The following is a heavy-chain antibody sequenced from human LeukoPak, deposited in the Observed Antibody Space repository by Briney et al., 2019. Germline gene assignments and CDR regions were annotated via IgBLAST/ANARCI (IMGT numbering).Heavy chain of an antibody. CDR2: ISGSGGST. J-gene: IGHJ4*02. CDR1: GFTFRSYA. CDR3: ATPHYDILTGYYSFDY. D-gene: IGHD3-9*01. Sequence: GGSLRLSCAASGFTFRSYAMSWVRQAPGKGLEWVSAISGSGGSTYYADSVKGRFTISRDNSKNTLYLQMNSLRAEDTAVYYCATPHYDILTGYYSFDYWGQGTLVTVSS. V-gene: IGHV3-23*01.